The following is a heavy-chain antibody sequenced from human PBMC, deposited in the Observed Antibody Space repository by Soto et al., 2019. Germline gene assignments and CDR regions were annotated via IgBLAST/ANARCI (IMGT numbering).Heavy chain of an antibody. D-gene: IGHD6-13*01. J-gene: IGHJ6*02. CDR3: AKEQQLVPYYYYGMDV. V-gene: IGHV3-30*18. Sequence: PGGSLRLSCAASGFTFSSYGMHWVRQAPGKGLEWVAVISYDGSNKYYADSVKGRFTISRDNSKNTLYLQMNSLRAEDTAVYYCAKEQQLVPYYYYGMDVWGQGTPVTVYS. CDR1: GFTFSSYG. CDR2: ISYDGSNK.